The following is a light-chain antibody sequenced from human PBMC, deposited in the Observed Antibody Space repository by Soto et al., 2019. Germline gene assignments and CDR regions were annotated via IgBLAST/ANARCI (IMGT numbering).Light chain of an antibody. CDR3: QQYNNWPYT. V-gene: IGKV3D-15*01. CDR1: QSVHSN. J-gene: IGKJ4*01. CDR2: GAS. Sequence: EIVMTQSPATLSVSPGERATLSCRASQSVHSNLAWYQKKVGQAPRLLIHGASIRATGVPARFSGSGSGTEFTLTISSLQSGDFAVFYCQQYNNWPYTFGGGTKVEIK.